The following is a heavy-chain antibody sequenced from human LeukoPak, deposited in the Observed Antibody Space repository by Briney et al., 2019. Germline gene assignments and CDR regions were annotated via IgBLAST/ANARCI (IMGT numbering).Heavy chain of an antibody. D-gene: IGHD3-16*01. Sequence: GESLKISCKGSGFTFSTYSFAWVRQMPGKGLEWMGVIYAGDSSTRYSPSFQGQVTISVDKSISTAYLQWSSLKASDSAIYYCARHSCYDSWGQGTLVNISS. CDR1: GFTFSTYS. CDR2: IYAGDSST. V-gene: IGHV5-51*01. J-gene: IGHJ4*02. CDR3: ARHSCYDS.